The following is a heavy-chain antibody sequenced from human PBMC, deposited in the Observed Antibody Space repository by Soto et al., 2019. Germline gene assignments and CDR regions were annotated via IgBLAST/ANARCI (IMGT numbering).Heavy chain of an antibody. D-gene: IGHD2-2*02. CDR3: TRDLDRRYCSSTSCYTHSYYYGMDV. CDR1: GFTFGDYA. V-gene: IGHV3-49*03. J-gene: IGHJ6*02. Sequence: GGSLRLSCTASGFTFGDYAMSWFRQAPGKGLEWVGFIRSKAYGGTTEYAASVKGRFTISRDDSKSIAYLQMNSLKTEDTAVYYCTRDLDRRYCSSTSCYTHSYYYGMDVWGPGTTVTVYS. CDR2: IRSKAYGGTT.